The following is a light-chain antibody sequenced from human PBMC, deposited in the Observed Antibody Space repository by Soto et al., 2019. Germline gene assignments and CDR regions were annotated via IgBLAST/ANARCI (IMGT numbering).Light chain of an antibody. CDR3: QHRSNWPPLT. V-gene: IGKV3-11*01. CDR2: DAS. J-gene: IGKJ4*01. Sequence: EIVLTQSPATLSVSPGERATLSCRASQSVSSYLAWYQQKPGQAPRLLIYDASSRATGIPARFSGSGSGTDFILTISSLEPEDSAVYYCQHRSNWPPLTFGGGTKVEIK. CDR1: QSVSSY.